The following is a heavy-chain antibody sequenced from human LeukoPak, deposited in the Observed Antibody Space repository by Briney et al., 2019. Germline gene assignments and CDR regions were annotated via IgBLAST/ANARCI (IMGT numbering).Heavy chain of an antibody. Sequence: ASVKVSCRASGGTFSSFVISWVRQAPGQGLEWMGGITPIFGATNYAQKFQDRVTITPDESTSTAYMELSSLRSEDTAVYCCAREKDCSTTSCYPHDAFDIWGQGTMVTVSS. CDR3: AREKDCSTTSCYPHDAFDI. CDR2: ITPIFGAT. CDR1: GGTFSSFV. V-gene: IGHV1-69*13. D-gene: IGHD2-2*01. J-gene: IGHJ3*02.